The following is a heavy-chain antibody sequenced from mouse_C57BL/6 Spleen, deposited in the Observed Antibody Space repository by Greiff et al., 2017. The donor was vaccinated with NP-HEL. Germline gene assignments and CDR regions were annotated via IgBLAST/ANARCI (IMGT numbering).Heavy chain of an antibody. J-gene: IGHJ1*03. D-gene: IGHD1-1*01. V-gene: IGHV1-77*01. CDR1: GYTFTDYY. CDR2: IGPGSGST. Sequence: VQLQQSGAELVKPGASVKISCKASGYTFTDYYINWVKQRPGQGLEWIGKIGPGSGSTYYNEKFKGKATLTADKSSSTAYMQLSSLTSEDSAVYFCARSSYYYGSSYWYFDVWGTGTTVTVSS. CDR3: ARSSYYYGSSYWYFDV.